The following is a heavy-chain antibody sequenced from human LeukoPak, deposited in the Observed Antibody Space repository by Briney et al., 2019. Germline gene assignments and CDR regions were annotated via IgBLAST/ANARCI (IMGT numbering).Heavy chain of an antibody. CDR3: ARDSPYYDSSGYQGSFDI. J-gene: IGHJ3*02. V-gene: IGHV4-59*01. Sequence: SETLSLTCTVSGGSISSYYWSWIRQPPGKGLEWIGSIYHSGSTYYNPSLKSRVTISVDTSKNQFSLKLSSVTAADTAVYYCARDSPYYDSSGYQGSFDIWGQGTMVTVSS. D-gene: IGHD3-22*01. CDR2: IYHSGST. CDR1: GGSISSYY.